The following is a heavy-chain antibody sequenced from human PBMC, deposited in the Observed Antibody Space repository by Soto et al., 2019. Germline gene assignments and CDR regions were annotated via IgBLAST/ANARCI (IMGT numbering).Heavy chain of an antibody. V-gene: IGHV4-39*07. Sequence: PSETLSLTCTVSGGSISSSNYWWGWIHQPPGKGLEWVATIYSSGSTFYNPSLKSRVTISADMSKNQFSLTMTSVTAADTAVYYCAKNRGRVTTSWHFDYWGQGTLVTVSS. CDR3: AKNRGRVTTSWHFDY. CDR1: GGSISSSNYW. CDR2: IYSSGST. J-gene: IGHJ4*02. D-gene: IGHD4-17*01.